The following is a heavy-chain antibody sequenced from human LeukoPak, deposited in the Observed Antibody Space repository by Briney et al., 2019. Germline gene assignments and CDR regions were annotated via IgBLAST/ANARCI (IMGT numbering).Heavy chain of an antibody. J-gene: IGHJ3*01. Sequence: SSVKVSCKASVNIFNNYAICWVRQAPGQGLEWMGRIIPVFGTTTYAQNFQGRVTITADRSTSTVYMDLNSLKSNDTAVYYCARPRTTVGDEPFGAFDLWGQGTMVVVSS. CDR3: ARPRTTVGDEPFGAFDL. V-gene: IGHV1-69*06. CDR1: VNIFNNYA. CDR2: IIPVFGTT. D-gene: IGHD4-23*01.